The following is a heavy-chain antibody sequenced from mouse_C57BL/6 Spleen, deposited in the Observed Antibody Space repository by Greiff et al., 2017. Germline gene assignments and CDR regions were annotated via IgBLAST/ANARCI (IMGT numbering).Heavy chain of an antibody. CDR1: GFTFSDYY. J-gene: IGHJ4*01. CDR2: INYDGSST. D-gene: IGHD2-1*01. Sequence: EVKVVESEGGLVQPGSSMKLSCTASGFTFSDYYMAWVRQVPEKGLEWVANINYDGSSTYYLASLKSRFIISRDNAKNILYLQMSSLKSEDTATYYCARGGNYLYYYAMDYWGQGASVTVSS. V-gene: IGHV5-16*01. CDR3: ARGGNYLYYYAMDY.